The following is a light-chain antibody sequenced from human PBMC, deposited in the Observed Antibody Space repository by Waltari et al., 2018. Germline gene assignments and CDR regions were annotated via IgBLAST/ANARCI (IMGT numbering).Light chain of an antibody. CDR3: AAWDDSLSGRV. V-gene: IGLV1-47*01. CDR1: RSTTGSPY. Sequence: QSVLTQPPPASGTPGPRVTISCSGTRSTTGSPYVTWYPQPPGTAPKLPIYRNNRRPSGVPDRFSGSKSGTSASLAISGLRSEDEADYYCAAWDDSLSGRVFGGGTKVTVL. J-gene: IGLJ3*02. CDR2: RNN.